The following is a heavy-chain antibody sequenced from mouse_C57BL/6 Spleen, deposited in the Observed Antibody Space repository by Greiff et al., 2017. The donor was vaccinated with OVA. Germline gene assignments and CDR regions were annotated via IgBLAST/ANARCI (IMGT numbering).Heavy chain of an antibody. V-gene: IGHV1-52*01. Sequence: VKLQQPGAELVRPGSSVKLSCKASGYTFTSYWMHWVKQRPIQGLEWIGNIDPSDSETHYNQKFKDKATLTVDKSSSTAYMQLSSLTSEDSAVYYCARDGYSYAMDYWGQGTSVTVSS. D-gene: IGHD2-3*01. CDR1: GYTFTSYW. CDR2: IDPSDSET. CDR3: ARDGYSYAMDY. J-gene: IGHJ4*01.